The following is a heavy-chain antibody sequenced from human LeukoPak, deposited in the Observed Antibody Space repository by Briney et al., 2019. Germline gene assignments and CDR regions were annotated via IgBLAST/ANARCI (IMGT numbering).Heavy chain of an antibody. V-gene: IGHV3-23*01. CDR3: EKDLDLGEGG. J-gene: IGHJ4*02. D-gene: IGHD3-16*01. Sequence: PGGSLRVSCVASGFTFSTYGLAWVRQAPGKGLEWVSSISGGGSNIYYGDSVKGRFTISRDNSKNTLYLQLNSLRVEDTAIYYCEKDLDLGEGGGGQGTLVTVSS. CDR2: ISGGGSNI. CDR1: GFTFSTYG.